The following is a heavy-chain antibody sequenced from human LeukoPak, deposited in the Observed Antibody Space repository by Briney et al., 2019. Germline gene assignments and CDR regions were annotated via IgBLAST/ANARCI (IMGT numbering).Heavy chain of an antibody. Sequence: SVMLSCKASGYTFIAYYMHWVRQAPGQGLGWMGWINPSSGGTNYAQKSQGRVTMTRDTSISTAYMELSSLRSDDTAVYYCARQGGYCSGGRCYGRFDPWGQGTLVTVSS. CDR2: INPSSGGT. CDR3: ARQGGYCSGGRCYGRFDP. D-gene: IGHD2-15*01. J-gene: IGHJ5*02. CDR1: GYTFIAYY. V-gene: IGHV1-2*02.